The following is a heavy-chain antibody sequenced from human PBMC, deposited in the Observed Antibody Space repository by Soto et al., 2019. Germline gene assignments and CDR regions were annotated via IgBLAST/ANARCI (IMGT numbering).Heavy chain of an antibody. Sequence: QVQLVQSGAEVKKPGSSVKVSCKASGGTFSSYAISWVRQAPGQGLEWMGGIIPIFGTANYAQKFQGRVTITADESTSTAYMELSSLRSEDTAVYYCATQRGYSYGFYFDYWGQGTLVTVSS. CDR1: GGTFSSYA. CDR3: ATQRGYSYGFYFDY. D-gene: IGHD5-18*01. V-gene: IGHV1-69*01. CDR2: IIPIFGTA. J-gene: IGHJ4*02.